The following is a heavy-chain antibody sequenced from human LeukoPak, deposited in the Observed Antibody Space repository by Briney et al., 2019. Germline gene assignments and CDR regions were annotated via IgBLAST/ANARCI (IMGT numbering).Heavy chain of an antibody. J-gene: IGHJ6*02. CDR2: FDPEDGET. D-gene: IGHD3-22*01. CDR3: ATGGRTYYYDSSGSALLGMDV. CDR1: GYTLTELS. Sequence: ASVKVSCKVSGYTLTELSMHWVRQAPGKGLEWMGGFDPEDGETIYAQKFQGRVTMTEDTSTDTAYMELSSLRSEDTAVYYCATGGRTYYYDSSGSALLGMDVWGQGTTVTVSS. V-gene: IGHV1-24*01.